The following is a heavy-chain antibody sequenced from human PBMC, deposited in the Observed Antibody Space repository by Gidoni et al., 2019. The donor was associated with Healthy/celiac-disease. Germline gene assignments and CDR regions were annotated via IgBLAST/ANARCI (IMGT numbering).Heavy chain of an antibody. CDR1: GGSISRSSSY. CDR3: ARRAIEYSSSSGGAGMDV. D-gene: IGHD6-6*01. CDR2: IYYSGST. J-gene: IGHJ6*02. V-gene: IGHV4-39*07. Sequence: QLQLQESGPGLVKPSETLSLTCTVSGGSISRSSSYWGWIRQPPGKGLAWIGSIYYSGSTYYNPSLKSRVTISVDTSKNQFSLKLSSVTAADTAVYYCARRAIEYSSSSGGAGMDVWGQGTTVTVSS.